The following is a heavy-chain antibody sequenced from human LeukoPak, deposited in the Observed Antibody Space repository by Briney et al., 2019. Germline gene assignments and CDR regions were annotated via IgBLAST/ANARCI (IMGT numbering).Heavy chain of an antibody. CDR1: GFTFSSYG. Sequence: GGSLRLSCAASGFTFSSYGMRWVRQAPGKGLEWVAVIWYDGSNKYYADSVKGRFTISRDNSKNMLYLQMNSLRAEDTAVYYCARDPVVTSTDYYFDYWGQGTLVTVSS. CDR3: ARDPVVTSTDYYFDY. J-gene: IGHJ4*02. D-gene: IGHD4-23*01. V-gene: IGHV3-33*01. CDR2: IWYDGSNK.